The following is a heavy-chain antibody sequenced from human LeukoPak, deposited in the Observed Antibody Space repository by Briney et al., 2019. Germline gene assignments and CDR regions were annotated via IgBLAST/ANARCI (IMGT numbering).Heavy chain of an antibody. D-gene: IGHD3-22*01. CDR2: IIPIFGTA. CDR1: GGTFSSYA. J-gene: IGHJ4*02. Sequence: ASVKVACKASGGTFSSYATSWVRQAPGQGLEWMGGIIPIFGTANYAQKFQGRVTITADKSTGTAYMELSSLRSEDTAVYYCAIDSSGYQTFDYWGQGTLVTVSS. V-gene: IGHV1-69*06. CDR3: AIDSSGYQTFDY.